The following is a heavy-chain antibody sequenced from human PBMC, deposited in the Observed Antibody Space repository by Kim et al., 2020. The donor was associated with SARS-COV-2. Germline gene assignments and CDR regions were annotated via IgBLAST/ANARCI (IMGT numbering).Heavy chain of an antibody. Sequence: ASVKVSCKASGYTFTSYGISWVRQAPGQGLEWMGWISAYNGNTNYAQKLQGRVTMTTDTSTSTAYMELRSLRSDDTAVYYCARDCSSTSCFAWYFDLWGRGTLVTVSS. D-gene: IGHD2-2*01. J-gene: IGHJ2*01. V-gene: IGHV1-18*01. CDR2: ISAYNGNT. CDR3: ARDCSSTSCFAWYFDL. CDR1: GYTFTSYG.